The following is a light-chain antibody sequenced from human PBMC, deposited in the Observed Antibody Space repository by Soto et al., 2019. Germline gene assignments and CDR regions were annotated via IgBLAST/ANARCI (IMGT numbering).Light chain of an antibody. Sequence: EKLMSQSPATLSVSPGERVTLSCRASQNIHNHMSWFLQKPGQTPRLLIYDAIIRAADVPARFSGSWSGTEFTLTINSPQSEDFAVYYCQQYHHWPPITFGQGTRLEIK. CDR3: QQYHHWPPIT. J-gene: IGKJ5*01. CDR2: DAI. V-gene: IGKV3-15*01. CDR1: QNIHNH.